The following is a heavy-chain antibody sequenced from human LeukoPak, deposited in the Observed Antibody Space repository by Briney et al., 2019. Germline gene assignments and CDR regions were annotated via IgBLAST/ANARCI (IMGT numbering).Heavy chain of an antibody. Sequence: GGSLRLSCAASGFTFSSYAMHWVRQAPGKGLEWVAVISYDGSNKYYADSVKGRFTISRDNSKNTLYLQMNSLRAVDTAVYYCARNMGFWGQGTLVTVSS. CDR2: ISYDGSNK. CDR1: GFTFSSYA. J-gene: IGHJ4*02. V-gene: IGHV3-30-3*01. CDR3: ARNMGF. D-gene: IGHD2/OR15-2a*01.